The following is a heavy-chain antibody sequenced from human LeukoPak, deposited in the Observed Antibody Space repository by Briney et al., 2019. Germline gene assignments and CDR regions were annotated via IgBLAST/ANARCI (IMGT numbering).Heavy chain of an antibody. J-gene: IGHJ3*02. D-gene: IGHD2-21*02. Sequence: PGRSLRLSCAASGFTFSSYGMHWVRQAPGKGLEWVAVIWYDGSNKYYADSVKGRFTISRDNSKNTLYLQMNSLRAEDTAVYYCARDSGTVVTWTDAFDIWGQGTMVTVSS. V-gene: IGHV3-33*08. CDR2: IWYDGSNK. CDR1: GFTFSSYG. CDR3: ARDSGTVVTWTDAFDI.